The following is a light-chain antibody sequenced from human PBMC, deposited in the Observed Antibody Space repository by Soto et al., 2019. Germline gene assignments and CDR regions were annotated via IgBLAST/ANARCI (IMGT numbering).Light chain of an antibody. CDR2: GAS. J-gene: IGKJ1*01. Sequence: EIVMTQSPATLSASPGERATLSCRASQSVSSNLAWYQQKPGQAPRLLIYGASTRATGILARFSGSGSGTELTLTISSLQSEDFALYYCQHYNKWPPTFGQGTKVEIK. CDR1: QSVSSN. V-gene: IGKV3-15*01. CDR3: QHYNKWPPT.